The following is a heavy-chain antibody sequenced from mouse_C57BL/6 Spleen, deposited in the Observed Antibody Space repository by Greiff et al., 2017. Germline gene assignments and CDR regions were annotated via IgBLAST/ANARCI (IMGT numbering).Heavy chain of an antibody. CDR2: ISYDGSN. V-gene: IGHV3-6*01. Sequence: EVKLMESGPGLVKPSQSLSLTCSVTGYSITSGYYWHWLRQFPGNKLEWMGYISYDGSNNYNPSLKNRISITRDTSKNQFFLKLNSVTTEDTTTYYCARRGGSSYSFDYGGQGTTLTVSS. J-gene: IGHJ2*01. D-gene: IGHD1-1*01. CDR3: ARRGGSSYSFDY. CDR1: GYSITSGYY.